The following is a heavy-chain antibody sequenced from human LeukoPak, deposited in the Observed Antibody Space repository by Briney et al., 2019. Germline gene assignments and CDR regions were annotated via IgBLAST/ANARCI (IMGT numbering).Heavy chain of an antibody. CDR2: IYYSGST. V-gene: IGHV4-30-4*08. J-gene: IGHJ4*02. Sequence: SETLSLTCTVSGGSISSGDYYWSWIRQPPGKGLEWIVYIYYSGSTYYNPSLKSRVTISVDTSKNQFSLKLSSVTAADTAVYYCARVLVATGTPFDYWGQGTLVTVSS. CDR3: ARVLVATGTPFDY. D-gene: IGHD1-1*01. CDR1: GGSISSGDYY.